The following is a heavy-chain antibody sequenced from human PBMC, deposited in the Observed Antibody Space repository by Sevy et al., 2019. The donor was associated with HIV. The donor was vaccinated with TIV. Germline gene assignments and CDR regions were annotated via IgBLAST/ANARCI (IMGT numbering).Heavy chain of an antibody. CDR2: IYRGGST. CDR3: ARDGTKQWLAGGGTFDI. Sequence: GGSLRLSCAASGFTVSNNYMSWVRQAPGKGLEWVSVIYRGGSTYYADSVKGRFTISRDNSKNTLYLQMNSLGVEDTAVYYCARDGTKQWLAGGGTFDIWGQGTMVTVSS. J-gene: IGHJ3*02. CDR1: GFTVSNNY. D-gene: IGHD6-19*01. V-gene: IGHV3-53*01.